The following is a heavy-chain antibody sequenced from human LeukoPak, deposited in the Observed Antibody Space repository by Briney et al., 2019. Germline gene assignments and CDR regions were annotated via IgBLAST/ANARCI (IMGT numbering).Heavy chain of an antibody. CDR2: MSYDGGNK. Sequence: GGSLRLSCAASGFTFSSYAMHWVRQAPGKGLEWVALMSYDGGNKFYANSVKGRFAISRDNSKNTLYLQMNSLRPEDTAVYYCAEGLRDADLFAEVTDYHYYHGLDGWGQGTTVTVSS. D-gene: IGHD2-2*01. J-gene: IGHJ6*02. CDR3: AEGLRDADLFAEVTDYHYYHGLDG. V-gene: IGHV3-30*18. CDR1: GFTFSSYA.